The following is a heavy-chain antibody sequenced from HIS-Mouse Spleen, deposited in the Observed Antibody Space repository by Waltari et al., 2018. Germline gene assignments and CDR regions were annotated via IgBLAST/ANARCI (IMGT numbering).Heavy chain of an antibody. CDR1: GGSFRGYY. V-gene: IGHV4-34*01. CDR2: INHSGST. CDR3: ARGALRGSYYWGEYFQH. D-gene: IGHD1-26*01. J-gene: IGHJ1*01. Sequence: QVQLQQWGAGLLKPSETLSLTCAGYGGSFRGYYWSWIRQPPGKGLEWIGEINHSGSTNYNPSLKSRVTISVDTSKNQFSLKLSSVTAADTAVYYCARGALRGSYYWGEYFQHWGQGTLVTVSS.